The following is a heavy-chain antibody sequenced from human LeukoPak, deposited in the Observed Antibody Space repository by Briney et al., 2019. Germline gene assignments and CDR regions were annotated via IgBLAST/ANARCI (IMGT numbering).Heavy chain of an antibody. D-gene: IGHD1-14*01. V-gene: IGHV3-23*01. Sequence: GGSLRLSCAASGFTFSSYTMNWVRQAPGKGLEWVSAISGSGGSTYYADSVKGRFTISRDNSKNTLYLQMNSLRAEDTAVYYCARDSHNPDYYYYYYMDVWGKGTTVTISS. CDR1: GFTFSSYT. J-gene: IGHJ6*03. CDR3: ARDSHNPDYYYYYYMDV. CDR2: ISGSGGST.